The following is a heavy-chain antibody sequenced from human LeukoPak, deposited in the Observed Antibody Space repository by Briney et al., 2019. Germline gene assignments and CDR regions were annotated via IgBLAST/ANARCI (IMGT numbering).Heavy chain of an antibody. V-gene: IGHV3-15*01. Sequence: GGSLRLSCAASGFTFSNAWMSWVRQAPGKGLGWVGRIKSKTDGGTTDYAAPVKGRFTISRDDSKNTLYLQMNSLKTEDTAVYYCTTDGAYCSGGSCYWVDYWGQGTLVTVSS. CDR2: IKSKTDGGTT. J-gene: IGHJ4*02. D-gene: IGHD2-15*01. CDR1: GFTFSNAW. CDR3: TTDGAYCSGGSCYWVDY.